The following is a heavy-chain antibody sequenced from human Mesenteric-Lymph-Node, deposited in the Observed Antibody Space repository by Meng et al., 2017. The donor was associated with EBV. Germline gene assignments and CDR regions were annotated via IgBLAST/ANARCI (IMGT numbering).Heavy chain of an antibody. CDR3: ARGGLSIDY. CDR1: GYTFTSYG. V-gene: IGHV1-18*01. CDR2: ISVDSGNT. Sequence: VHLLQSGAEMRKPGASVKVSCETSGYTFTSYGINWVRQAPGQGLEWMGWISVDSGNTNYAQKVRDRVTMTTDFSTNTAHMELRSLTSDDTAVYYCARGGLSIDYWGLGTLVTVSS. D-gene: IGHD3-16*01. J-gene: IGHJ4*02.